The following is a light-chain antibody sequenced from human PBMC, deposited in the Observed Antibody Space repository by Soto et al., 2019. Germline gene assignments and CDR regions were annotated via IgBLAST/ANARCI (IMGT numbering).Light chain of an antibody. CDR3: QQRNNWPPSIT. J-gene: IGKJ5*01. CDR1: QSVGGH. V-gene: IGKV3-11*01. Sequence: EIVLTQSPAPLSLSPGERATLSCRASQSVGGHLAWYQQKPGQAPRLLIYDASDRATGIPAMFSGSGSETDFTLSIISLEPDDFAVYYCQQRNNWPPSITFGQGTRLEIK. CDR2: DAS.